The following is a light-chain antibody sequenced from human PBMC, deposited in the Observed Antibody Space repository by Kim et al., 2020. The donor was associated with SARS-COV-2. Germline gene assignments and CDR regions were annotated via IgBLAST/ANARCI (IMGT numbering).Light chain of an antibody. CDR2: END. V-gene: IGLV6-57*02. J-gene: IGLJ2*01. Sequence: PVTIACTGNSGTIASNYVQWYQQRPGTAPRVVVFENDQRPSGVPDRFSGSIDSSSNSASLTISGLESEDEADYYCQSFDANNDVVFGGGTQLTVL. CDR1: SGTIASNY. CDR3: QSFDANNDVV.